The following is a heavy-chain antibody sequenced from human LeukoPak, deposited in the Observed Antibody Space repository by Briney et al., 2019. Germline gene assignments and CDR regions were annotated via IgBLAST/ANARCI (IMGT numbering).Heavy chain of an antibody. D-gene: IGHD6-13*01. CDR3: AKDQGRSSSWYRAFDY. V-gene: IGHV3-9*01. CDR2: ISWNSGSI. J-gene: IGHJ4*02. CDR1: GFTFDDYA. Sequence: PGGSLRLSCAASGFTFDDYAMHWVRQAPGKGLEWVSGISWNSGSIGYADSVKGRFTISRDNAKNSLYLQMNSLRAEDTAVYYCAKDQGRSSSWYRAFDYWGQGTLVTVSS.